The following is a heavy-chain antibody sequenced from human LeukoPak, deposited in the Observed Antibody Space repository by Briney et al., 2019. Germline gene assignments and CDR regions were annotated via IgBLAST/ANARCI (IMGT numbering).Heavy chain of an antibody. J-gene: IGHJ5*02. CDR3: TRHAFGEATGNWFDP. CDR2: IRSKANSYAT. Sequence: WIRQPPGKGLEWVGRIRSKANSYATAYAASVKGRFTISRDDSKNTAYLQMNSLKTEDTAVYYCTRHAFGEATGNWFDPWGQGTLVTVSS. V-gene: IGHV3-73*01. D-gene: IGHD3-16*01.